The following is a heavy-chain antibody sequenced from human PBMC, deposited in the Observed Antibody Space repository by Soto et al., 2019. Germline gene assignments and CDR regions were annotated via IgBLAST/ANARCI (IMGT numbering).Heavy chain of an antibody. CDR3: ARDRRLNIVGGL. J-gene: IGHJ3*01. V-gene: IGHV4-31*03. CDR2: IYYSGST. CDR1: GGSISSGGYY. D-gene: IGHD1-26*01. Sequence: QVQLQESGPGLVKPSQTLSLTCTVSGGSISSGGYYWSWIRQHPGKGLEWIGYIYYSGSTYYNPSLRSRVTISVDTSKNQVSLKLSSVTAADTAVYYCARDRRLNIVGGLWGQGTMVTVSS.